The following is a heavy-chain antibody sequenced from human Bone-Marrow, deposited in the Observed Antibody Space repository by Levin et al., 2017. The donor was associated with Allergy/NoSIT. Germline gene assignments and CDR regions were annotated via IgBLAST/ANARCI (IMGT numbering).Heavy chain of an antibody. J-gene: IGHJ4*02. D-gene: IGHD5-18*01. V-gene: IGHV3-48*04. CDR3: ASKPGYSYGLDY. CDR2: ISSSSGTI. Sequence: LSLTCAASGFPFSSYSMNWVRQAPGKGLEWISYISSSSGTIYFADSVKGRFTISRDNAKNSLYLQMNSLRAEDTAVYYCASKPGYSYGLDYWGQGTLVTVSA. CDR1: GFPFSSYS.